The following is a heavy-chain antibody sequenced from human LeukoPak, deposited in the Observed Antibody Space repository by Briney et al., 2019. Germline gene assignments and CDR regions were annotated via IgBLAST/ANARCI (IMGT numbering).Heavy chain of an antibody. V-gene: IGHV7-4-1*02. CDR2: INTNTGNP. J-gene: IGHJ4*02. Sequence: ASVTVSCKASGYTFTSYAMNWVRQAPGQGLEWMGWINTNTGNPTYAQGFTGRFVFSLDTSVSTAYLQISSLKAEDTAVYYCARDLQRADDSSGYYQHPAGLGFDYWGQGTLVTVSS. D-gene: IGHD3-22*01. CDR1: GYTFTSYA. CDR3: ARDLQRADDSSGYYQHPAGLGFDY.